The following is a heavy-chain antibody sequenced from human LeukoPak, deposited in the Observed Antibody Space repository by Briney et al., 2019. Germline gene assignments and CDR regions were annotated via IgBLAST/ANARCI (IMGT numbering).Heavy chain of an antibody. D-gene: IGHD3-22*01. J-gene: IGHJ4*02. CDR3: ARDPDSSGYYPRSFDY. Sequence: GGSLRLSCAASGFTFSSYAMHWVRQAPGKGLEWVAVISYDGSNKYYADSVKGRFTISRDNSKNTLYLQMNSPRAEDTAVYYCARDPDSSGYYPRSFDYWGQGTLVTVSS. CDR2: ISYDGSNK. CDR1: GFTFSSYA. V-gene: IGHV3-30-3*01.